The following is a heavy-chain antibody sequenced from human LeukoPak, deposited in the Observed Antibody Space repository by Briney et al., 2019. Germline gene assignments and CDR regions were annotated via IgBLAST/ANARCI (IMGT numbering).Heavy chain of an antibody. D-gene: IGHD3-16*01. CDR2: IYYSGST. CDR3: AGALLEYYGGYYYYMDV. J-gene: IGHJ6*03. V-gene: IGHV4-59*12. Sequence: SETLSLTCTVSGGSISSYYWSWIRQPPGKGLEWIGYIYYSGSTNYNPSLKSRVTISVDTSKNQFSLKLSSVSAADTAVYYCAGALLEYYGGYYYYMDVWGKGTTVTVSS. CDR1: GGSISSYY.